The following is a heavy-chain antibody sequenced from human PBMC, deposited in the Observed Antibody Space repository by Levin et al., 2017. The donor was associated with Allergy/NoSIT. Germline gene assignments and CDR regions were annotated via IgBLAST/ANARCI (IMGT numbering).Heavy chain of an antibody. Sequence: GESLKISCAASGFTVSSNYMSWVRQAPGKGLEWVSVIYSGGDTFYAESVKGRFTISRDNSMNTLYLQMNSLIAEDTAVYYCAKNGGWYGAGYFDYWGQGTLVTVSS. CDR2: IYSGGDT. J-gene: IGHJ4*02. V-gene: IGHV3-66*02. CDR3: AKNGGWYGAGYFDY. CDR1: GFTVSSNY. D-gene: IGHD6-19*01.